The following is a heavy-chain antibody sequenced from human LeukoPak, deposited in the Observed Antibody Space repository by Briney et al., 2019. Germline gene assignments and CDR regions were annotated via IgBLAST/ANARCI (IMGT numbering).Heavy chain of an antibody. D-gene: IGHD1-26*01. V-gene: IGHV4-59*01. Sequence: SETLSLTCTVSGGSISSYYWSWIRQPPGKGLEWIGYIYYSGSTNYNPSLKSRVTISVDTSKNQFSLKLSSVTAADTAVYYCARGRWNSGSYYDYWGQGTLVTVSS. J-gene: IGHJ4*02. CDR3: ARGRWNSGSYYDY. CDR2: IYYSGST. CDR1: GGSISSYY.